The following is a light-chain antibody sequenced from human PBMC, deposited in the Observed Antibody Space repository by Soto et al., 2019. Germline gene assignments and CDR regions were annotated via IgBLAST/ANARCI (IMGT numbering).Light chain of an antibody. CDR1: QTVGSN. J-gene: IGKJ4*01. Sequence: EIVMTQSPATLSVSPGERITISCMASQTVGSNLAWYQQKPGQAPRLLIYGASSRATGIPDRFSGSGSGTDFTLTISRLEPEDFAVYYCQQYGSSPFTFGGGTKVDIK. CDR3: QQYGSSPFT. CDR2: GAS. V-gene: IGKV3-20*01.